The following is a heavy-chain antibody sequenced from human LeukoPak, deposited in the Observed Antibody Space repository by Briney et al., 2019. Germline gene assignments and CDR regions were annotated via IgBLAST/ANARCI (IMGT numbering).Heavy chain of an antibody. CDR2: IYYSGST. J-gene: IGHJ4*02. CDR1: GGSISSSSYY. V-gene: IGHV4-39*01. CDR3: ARLHSLWWLDGGDY. Sequence: SETLSLTCTVSGGSISSSSYYWGWIRQPPGKGLEWIGSIYYSGSTYYNPSLKSRVTISVDTSKNQFSLKLSSVTAADTAVYYCARLHSLWWLDGGDYWGQGTLVTVSS. D-gene: IGHD5-12*01.